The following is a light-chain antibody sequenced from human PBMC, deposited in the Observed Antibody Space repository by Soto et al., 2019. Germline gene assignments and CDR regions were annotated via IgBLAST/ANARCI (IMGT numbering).Light chain of an antibody. CDR2: GAS. CDR3: QQYGASPLFT. Sequence: EVVLTQSPGTLSLSPGERATLSCRASQGVTTAYLAWYQHKPGQAPRLLIYGASNRATGIPVMFCGSGSGTDFTLTIRRREPEDFAVYSCQQYGASPLFTFGPGTKVDLK. CDR1: QGVTTAY. V-gene: IGKV3-20*01. J-gene: IGKJ3*01.